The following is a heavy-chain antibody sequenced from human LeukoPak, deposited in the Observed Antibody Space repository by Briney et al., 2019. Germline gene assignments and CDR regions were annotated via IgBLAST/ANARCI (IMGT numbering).Heavy chain of an antibody. CDR2: ISYDGSNK. CDR1: GFTFSSYG. CDR3: AKKPTYSSSAFGY. J-gene: IGHJ4*02. Sequence: PGGSLRLSCPASGFTFSSYGMHWVRQAPGKGLEWVAVISYDGSNKYYADSVKGRFTISRDNSKNTLYLQMNSLRAEDTAVYYCAKKPTYSSSAFGYWGQGTLVTVSS. D-gene: IGHD6-6*01. V-gene: IGHV3-30*18.